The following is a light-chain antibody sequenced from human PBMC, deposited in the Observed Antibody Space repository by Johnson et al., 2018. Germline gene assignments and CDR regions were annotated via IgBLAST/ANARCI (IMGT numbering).Light chain of an antibody. J-gene: IGLJ1*01. CDR3: GTWDSSLSVGNV. V-gene: IGLV1-51*02. Sequence: QSVLTQPPSVSAAPGQKVTISCSGSSSNIGNNYVSWYQQLPGTAPKLLIYENNKRPSGIPDRFSGSKSGTTATLGITGLQTGAEADYYCGTWDSSLSVGNVFGTGTKVTVL. CDR1: SSNIGNNY. CDR2: ENN.